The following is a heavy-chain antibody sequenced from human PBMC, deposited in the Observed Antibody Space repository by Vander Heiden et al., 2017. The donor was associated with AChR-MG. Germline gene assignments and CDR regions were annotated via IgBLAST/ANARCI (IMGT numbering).Heavy chain of an antibody. CDR1: GFTLISDA. D-gene: IGHD6-19*01. J-gene: IGHJ4*02. Sequence: QVQLVEHGGRVVQAGRSLRLSRAPAGFTLISDAMHWVRQAPGKGLEWVAVISYDGSNNYYADSVEGRFTISRDNSKNTLYLQMNSLRAEDTAVYYCAREGYSSGHGFDYWGQGTLVTVSS. CDR2: ISYDGSNN. CDR3: AREGYSSGHGFDY. V-gene: IGHV3-30-3*01.